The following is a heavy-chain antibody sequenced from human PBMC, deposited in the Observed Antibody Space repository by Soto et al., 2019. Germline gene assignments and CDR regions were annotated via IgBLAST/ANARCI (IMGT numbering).Heavy chain of an antibody. CDR1: GGSISSSSYY. CDR3: ARHSDYYDSSAIDY. CDR2: IYYSGST. J-gene: IGHJ4*02. D-gene: IGHD3-22*01. V-gene: IGHV4-39*01. Sequence: SETLSLTCTVSGGSISSSSYYWGWIRQPPGKGLEWIGSIYYSGSTYYNPSLKSRVTISVDTSKNQFSLKLSSVTAADTAVYYCARHSDYYDSSAIDYWGQGTLVTVSS.